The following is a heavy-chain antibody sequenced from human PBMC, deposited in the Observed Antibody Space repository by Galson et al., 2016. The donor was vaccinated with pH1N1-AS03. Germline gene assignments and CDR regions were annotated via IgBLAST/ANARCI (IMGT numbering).Heavy chain of an antibody. Sequence: SLRLSCAASGFTFTNYSMNWVRQAPGQGLEWVSSISSSTSYIYYGDSVKGRFTISRDNVKNSLYLQMTSLRAEDTAVYYCSRGDYCSSTSCFWPPLYGMDVWGQGNTVTVSS. CDR2: ISSSTSYI. CDR1: GFTFTNYS. D-gene: IGHD2-2*01. CDR3: SRGDYCSSTSCFWPPLYGMDV. J-gene: IGHJ6*02. V-gene: IGHV3-21*01.